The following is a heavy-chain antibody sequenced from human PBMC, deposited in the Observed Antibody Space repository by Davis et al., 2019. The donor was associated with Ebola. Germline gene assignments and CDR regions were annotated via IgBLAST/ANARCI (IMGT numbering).Heavy chain of an antibody. J-gene: IGHJ4*02. V-gene: IGHV3-73*01. CDR3: SRHSPFRFLDY. CDR2: IRSKANSFAT. Sequence: PGGSLRLSCAASGITFSGYAVHWVRQASGKGLEWVGRIRSKANSFATEFAASVKGRFTISRDDSKNTAYLQMNSLKTEDTAVYYCSRHSPFRFLDYWGQGTLVTVSS. D-gene: IGHD3-3*01. CDR1: GITFSGYA.